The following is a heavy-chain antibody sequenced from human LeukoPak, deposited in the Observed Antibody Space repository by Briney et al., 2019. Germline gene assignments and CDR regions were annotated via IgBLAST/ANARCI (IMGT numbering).Heavy chain of an antibody. CDR2: FDPEDGET. Sequence: ASVKVSCKVSGYTLTELSMHWVRQAPGKGLEWMGGFDPEDGETIYAQKFQGRVTMTEDTSTDTAYMELSSLRSEDTAVYYCARGLWGSGYFDYWGQGILVTVSS. D-gene: IGHD3-22*01. V-gene: IGHV1-24*01. CDR1: GYTLTELS. J-gene: IGHJ4*02. CDR3: ARGLWGSGYFDY.